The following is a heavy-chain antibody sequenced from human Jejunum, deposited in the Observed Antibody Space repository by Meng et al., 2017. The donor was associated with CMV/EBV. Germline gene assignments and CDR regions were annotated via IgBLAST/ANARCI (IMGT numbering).Heavy chain of an antibody. CDR1: GYTFTSYD. Sequence: GYTFTSYDINWVRQAPGQGLEWMGWINPNTGGTNYAQKFQGRVTMTRDTSTNTAYMELTRLRSDDTALYYCAKDGGSYLDYYFDYWGQGTLVTVSS. D-gene: IGHD1-26*01. CDR3: AKDGGSYLDYYFDY. V-gene: IGHV1-2*02. CDR2: INPNTGGT. J-gene: IGHJ4*02.